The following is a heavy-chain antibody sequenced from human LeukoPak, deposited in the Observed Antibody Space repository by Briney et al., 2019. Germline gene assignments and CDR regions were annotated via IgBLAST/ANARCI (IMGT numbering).Heavy chain of an antibody. CDR2: ISWNSGSI. V-gene: IGHV3-9*01. CDR1: GFTFDDYA. Sequence: GGSLRLSCAASGFTFDDYAMHWVWQAPGKGLEWVSGISWNSGSIGYADSVKGRFTISRDNAKNSLYLQMNSLRAEDTAWYFCAKKGLEGGFDYWGQGTLVTVSS. J-gene: IGHJ4*02. CDR3: AKKGLEGGFDY. D-gene: IGHD3-16*01.